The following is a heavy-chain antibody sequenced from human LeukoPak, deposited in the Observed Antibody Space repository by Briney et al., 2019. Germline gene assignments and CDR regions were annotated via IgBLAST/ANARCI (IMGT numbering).Heavy chain of an antibody. V-gene: IGHV3-21*05. CDR1: GFTFSSYS. CDR2: ISSSDAYI. J-gene: IGHJ4*02. CDR3: ARRGSGSTFYSFDY. Sequence: GGSLRLSCAASGFTFSSYSMNWVRQAPGKGLEWVSYISSSDAYIYYADSVRGRFTISRDNAKNSVYLHMSGLRVEDTALYFCARRGSGSTFYSFDYWGQGALVTVSS. D-gene: IGHD3-16*01.